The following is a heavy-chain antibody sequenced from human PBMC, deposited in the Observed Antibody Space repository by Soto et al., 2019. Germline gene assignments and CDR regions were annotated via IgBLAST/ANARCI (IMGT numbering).Heavy chain of an antibody. J-gene: IGHJ6*02. Sequence: GGSLRLSCAASGFTFSDYYMSWIRQAPGKGLEWVSYISSSSSYTNYADSVKGRFTISRDNAKNSLYLQMNSLRAEDTAVYYCAREEWLVTYGMDVWGQGTTVTVSS. CDR1: GFTFSDYY. CDR2: ISSSSSYT. CDR3: AREEWLVTYGMDV. D-gene: IGHD6-19*01. V-gene: IGHV3-11*05.